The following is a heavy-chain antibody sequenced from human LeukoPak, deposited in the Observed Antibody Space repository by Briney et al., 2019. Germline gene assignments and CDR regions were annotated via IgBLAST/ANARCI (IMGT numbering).Heavy chain of an antibody. CDR1: GGSISSGSCC. J-gene: IGHJ5*02. Sequence: SQTLSLTCTVSGGSISSGSCCWSWIRQPAGKGLEWIGRIYTSGSTNYNPSLKSRVTISVDTSKNQFSLKLSSVTAADTAVYYCARDLTIFGVVIMGGWFDPWGQGTLVTVSS. CDR3: ARDLTIFGVVIMGGWFDP. V-gene: IGHV4-61*02. CDR2: IYTSGST. D-gene: IGHD3-3*01.